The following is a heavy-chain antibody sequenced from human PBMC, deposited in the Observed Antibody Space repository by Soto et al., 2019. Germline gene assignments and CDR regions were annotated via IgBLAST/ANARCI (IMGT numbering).Heavy chain of an antibody. Sequence: GGSLRLSCAASGFSFGSYALSWVRQAPGKGLEWVSNISGSDGKTFYADSVKGRFSISRDTSQNTLYLQMNSLRADDTAIYYWARWSYLDYWGQGTRVTVYS. D-gene: IGHD3-3*01. CDR3: ARWSYLDY. V-gene: IGHV3-23*01. CDR1: GFSFGSYA. CDR2: ISGSDGKT. J-gene: IGHJ4*02.